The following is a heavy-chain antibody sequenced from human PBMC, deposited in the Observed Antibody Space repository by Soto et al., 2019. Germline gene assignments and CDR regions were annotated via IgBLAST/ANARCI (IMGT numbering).Heavy chain of an antibody. CDR1: GGSISSYY. V-gene: IGHV4-59*01. D-gene: IGHD3-3*01. Sequence: SETLSLTCTVSGGSISSYYWSWIRQPPGKGLEWIGYIYYSGSTNYNPSLKSRVTISVDTSKNLFSLKLSSVTAADTAVYYCARVGTYYDFWSGHNWFDPWGQGTLVTV. CDR2: IYYSGST. CDR3: ARVGTYYDFWSGHNWFDP. J-gene: IGHJ5*02.